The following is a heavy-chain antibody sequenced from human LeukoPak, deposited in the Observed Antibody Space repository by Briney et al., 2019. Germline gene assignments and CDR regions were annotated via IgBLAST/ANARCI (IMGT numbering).Heavy chain of an antibody. CDR1: GFSFNNFA. V-gene: IGHV3-30-3*01. J-gene: IGHJ4*02. CDR2: ISYDGGKE. D-gene: IGHD3-9*01. Sequence: GGSLRLSCVASGFSFNNFAMHWVRQAPGRGLEWVAVISYDGGKEHYAESMKGRFTISRDNSNNTLYLEINSPTPEDTAIYYCASCSRSACYDILTAYYDYWGQGTQVTVSS. CDR3: ASCSRSACYDILTAYYDY.